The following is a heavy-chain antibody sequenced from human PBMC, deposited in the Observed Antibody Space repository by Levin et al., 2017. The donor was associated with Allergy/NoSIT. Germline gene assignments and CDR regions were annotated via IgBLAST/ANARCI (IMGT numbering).Heavy chain of an antibody. Sequence: GESLKISCATSGFTFSSYAMSWVRQAPGKGLKWVSAISGSGGSTYYADSVKGRFTISRDTSRNTLYLQMISLRAEDTAVYYCAKGGATVTTGDDAFDIWGQGTVVTVSS. CDR3: AKGGATVTTGDDAFDI. CDR2: ISGSGGST. CDR1: GFTFSSYA. D-gene: IGHD4-17*01. V-gene: IGHV3-23*01. J-gene: IGHJ3*02.